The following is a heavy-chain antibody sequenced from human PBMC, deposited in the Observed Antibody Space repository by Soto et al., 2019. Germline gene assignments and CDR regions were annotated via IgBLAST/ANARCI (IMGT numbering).Heavy chain of an antibody. J-gene: IGHJ6*03. D-gene: IGHD5-12*01. CDR3: ARDVGYSGYDHCGPNNMDV. CDR2: IIPILGIA. Sequence: QVQLVQSGAEVKKPGSSVKVSCKASGGTFSSYTISWVRQAPGQGLEWMGRIIPILGIANYAQKFQGRVTITADKSTSTAYMELSSLRSEDTAVYYCARDVGYSGYDHCGPNNMDVWGKGTTVTVSS. V-gene: IGHV1-69*08. CDR1: GGTFSSYT.